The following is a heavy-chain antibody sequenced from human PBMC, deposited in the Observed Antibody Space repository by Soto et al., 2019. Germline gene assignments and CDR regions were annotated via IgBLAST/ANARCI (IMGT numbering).Heavy chain of an antibody. Sequence: QVQLQESGPGLVKPSQTLSLTCTVSGGSISSGGYYWSWIRQHPGKGLEWIGYIYYSGSTYYNPSLKSRVTISVDTCKNQFFLKLSSVTAADTAVYYCARGEPGLYDDSSGYLTQHYYYGMDVWGQGTTVTVSS. V-gene: IGHV4-31*03. D-gene: IGHD3-22*01. CDR2: IYYSGST. CDR1: GGSISSGGYY. J-gene: IGHJ6*02. CDR3: ARGEPGLYDDSSGYLTQHYYYGMDV.